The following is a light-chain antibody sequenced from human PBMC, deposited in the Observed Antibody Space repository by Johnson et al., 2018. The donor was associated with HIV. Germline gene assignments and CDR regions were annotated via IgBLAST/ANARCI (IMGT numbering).Light chain of an antibody. J-gene: IGLJ1*01. CDR1: SSNIGNNY. CDR2: DNN. Sequence: QSVLTQPPSVSAAPGQKVTISCSGSSSNIGNNYVSWYQQLPGTAPKLLIYDNNKRPSGIPDRFSGSKSGTSATLGITGLQTGDEADYYCGTWDSSLSAAVLGTVTKVTVL. CDR3: GTWDSSLSAAV. V-gene: IGLV1-51*01.